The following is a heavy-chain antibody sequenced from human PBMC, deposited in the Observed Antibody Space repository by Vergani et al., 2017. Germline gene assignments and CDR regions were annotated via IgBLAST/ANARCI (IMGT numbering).Heavy chain of an antibody. Sequence: EVQLLESGGGLVQPGGSLRLSCAASGFTFSSYAMSWVRQAPGKGLEWVSAISGSGGSTYYADSVKGRFTISRDNSQNPLYLQMNSLRAEDTAVYYCARGSRGANWNPFYYFDYWGQGTLVTVSS. J-gene: IGHJ4*02. V-gene: IGHV3-23*01. CDR3: ARGSRGANWNPFYYFDY. CDR2: ISGSGGST. D-gene: IGHD1-20*01. CDR1: GFTFSSYA.